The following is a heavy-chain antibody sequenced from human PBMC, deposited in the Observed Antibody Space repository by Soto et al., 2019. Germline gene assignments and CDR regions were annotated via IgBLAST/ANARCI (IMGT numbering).Heavy chain of an antibody. D-gene: IGHD3-22*01. CDR1: GGTISNSV. CDR3: ATAYYYDSSGYPRLDY. J-gene: IGHJ4*02. CDR2: IIPLFDTA. V-gene: IGHV1-69*06. Sequence: GASVKVSCKASGGTISNSVISWVRQAPGHGLEWMGGIIPLFDTANYAQKFQGRVTMTEDTSTDTAYMELSSLRSEDTAVYYCATAYYYDSSGYPRLDYWGQGTLVTVSS.